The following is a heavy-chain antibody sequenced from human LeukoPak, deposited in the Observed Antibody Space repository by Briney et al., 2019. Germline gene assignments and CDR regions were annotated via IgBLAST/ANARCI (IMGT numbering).Heavy chain of an antibody. D-gene: IGHD5-18*01. CDR1: GFTFSGSA. CDR2: IRSKANSYAT. J-gene: IGHJ4*02. V-gene: IGHV3-73*01. CDR3: SGGYSYGGWYFDY. Sequence: GGSLRLSCAASGFTFSGSAMHWVRQASGKGLEWVGRIRSKANSYATAYAASVKGRFTISRDESKNTAYLQMNSLKTEDTAVYYCSGGYSYGGWYFDYWGQGPWSPSPQ.